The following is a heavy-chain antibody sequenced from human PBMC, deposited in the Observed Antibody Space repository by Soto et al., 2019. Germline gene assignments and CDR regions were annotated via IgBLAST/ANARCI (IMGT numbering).Heavy chain of an antibody. V-gene: IGHV3-48*02. Sequence: EVQLVESGGGSVQPGGSLRLSCAASGFTFSSYSMNWVRQAPGKGLEWVSYISSSSSTIYYADSVKGRFTISRDNAKNSLYLQMNSLRDEDTAVYYCARDRGYYDFWSGYLSAFDIWGQGTMVTVSS. J-gene: IGHJ3*02. CDR2: ISSSSSTI. CDR3: ARDRGYYDFWSGYLSAFDI. D-gene: IGHD3-3*01. CDR1: GFTFSSYS.